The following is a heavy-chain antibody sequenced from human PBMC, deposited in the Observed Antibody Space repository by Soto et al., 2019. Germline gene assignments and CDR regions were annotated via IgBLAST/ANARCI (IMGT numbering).Heavy chain of an antibody. J-gene: IGHJ4*02. CDR2: ISSSSSTI. CDR1: GFTFSSYS. V-gene: IGHV3-48*02. Sequence: GGSLRLSCAASGFTFSSYSMNWVRQAPGKGLEWVSYISSSSSTIYYADSVKGRFTISRDNAKNSLYLQMNSLRDEDTAVYYCARVSGASVVAAIGGDFDYWGQGTLVTVSS. CDR3: ARVSGASVVAAIGGDFDY. D-gene: IGHD2-15*01.